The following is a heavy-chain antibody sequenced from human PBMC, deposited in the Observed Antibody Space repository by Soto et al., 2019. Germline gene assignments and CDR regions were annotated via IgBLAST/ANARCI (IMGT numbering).Heavy chain of an antibody. J-gene: IGHJ6*02. CDR1: GYMFTSYS. CDR3: ARVYPSMVRGVTFGKYYFYGLDV. D-gene: IGHD3-10*01. CDR2: IKSYNGNA. V-gene: IGHV1-18*01. Sequence: QAQLVQSGAELKKPGASVKVSCRASGYMFTSYSISWVRQAPGQGLEWVGWIKSYNGNANSAQNLQGRVTMTTDTSTSTAYMELTSLRSDDTAIYYCARVYPSMVRGVTFGKYYFYGLDVWGQGTTVTVSS.